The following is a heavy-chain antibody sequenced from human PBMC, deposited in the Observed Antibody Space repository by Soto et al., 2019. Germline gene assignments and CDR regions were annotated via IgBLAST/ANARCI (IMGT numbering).Heavy chain of an antibody. CDR3: ARGPKGNLRV. CDR1: GFTFSSYS. V-gene: IGHV3-21*01. Sequence: EVQLVESGGGLVKPGGSLRLSCAASGFTFSSYSMNWVRQAPGKGLEWVSSISSSSSYIYYADSVKGRFTISRDNAQNSLYLQMNSLRAEDTAVYYCARGPKGNLRVWGQGTLVTVSS. CDR2: ISSSSSYI. J-gene: IGHJ4*02. D-gene: IGHD3-10*01.